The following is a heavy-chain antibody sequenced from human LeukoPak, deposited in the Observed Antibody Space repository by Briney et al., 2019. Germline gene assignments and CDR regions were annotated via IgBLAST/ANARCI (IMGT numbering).Heavy chain of an antibody. CDR1: GGSTTSGIYY. CDR3: ARITYYDFWSGYYTFDY. CDR2: IYTSGST. D-gene: IGHD3-3*01. Sequence: SETLSLTCIVPGGSTTSGIYYWSWIRQPAGNGQEWLGLIYTSGSTNYNPSLKSRVTISVDTSKNQFSLKLSSVTAADTAVYYCARITYYDFWSGYYTFDYWGQGTLVTVSS. J-gene: IGHJ4*02. V-gene: IGHV4-61*02.